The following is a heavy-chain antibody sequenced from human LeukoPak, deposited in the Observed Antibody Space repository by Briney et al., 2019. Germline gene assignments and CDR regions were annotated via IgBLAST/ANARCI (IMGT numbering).Heavy chain of an antibody. J-gene: IGHJ4*02. CDR1: GFTFSSYS. V-gene: IGHV3-48*04. Sequence: GGSLRLSCAASGFTFSSYSMNWVRQAPGKGLEWVSYISSSGSTIYYADSVKGRFTISRDNAKNSLYLQMNSLRAEDTAVYYCARDSSSWSFDYWGQGTLVTVSS. D-gene: IGHD6-13*01. CDR2: ISSSGSTI. CDR3: ARDSSSWSFDY.